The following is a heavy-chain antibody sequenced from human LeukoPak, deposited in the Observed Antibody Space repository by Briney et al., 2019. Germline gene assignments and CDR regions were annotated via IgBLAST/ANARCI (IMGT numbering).Heavy chain of an antibody. J-gene: IGHJ6*04. Sequence: PSQTLSLTCTVSGGSISSGGYYWSWIRQHPGKGLEWIGYIYYSGSTYYNPSLKSRVTISVDTSKNQFSLKLSSVTAADTAVYYCARGYCSGGSCYPGGGMDVWGKGTTVTVSS. D-gene: IGHD2-15*01. CDR3: ARGYCSGGSCYPGGGMDV. CDR1: GGSISSGGYY. V-gene: IGHV4-31*03. CDR2: IYYSGST.